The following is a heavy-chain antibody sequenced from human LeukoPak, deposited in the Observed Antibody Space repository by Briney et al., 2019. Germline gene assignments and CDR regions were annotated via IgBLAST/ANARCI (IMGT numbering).Heavy chain of an antibody. J-gene: IGHJ3*02. CDR3: AKDSFSHNGIFDALDI. CDR2: LNPV. Sequence: PGGSLRLSCTASGFTFSNYDMHWVRQAPGKGLEWVSSLNPVYYADSVKGRFTISRDDSKNTLFLQMNSLRAEDTAIYYCAKDSFSHNGIFDALDIWGQGTMVTVSS. D-gene: IGHD2-8*01. V-gene: IGHV3-23*01. CDR1: GFTFSNYD.